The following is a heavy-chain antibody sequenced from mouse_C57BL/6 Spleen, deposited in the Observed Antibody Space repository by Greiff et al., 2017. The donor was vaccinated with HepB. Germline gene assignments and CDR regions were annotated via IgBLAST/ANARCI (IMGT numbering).Heavy chain of an antibody. J-gene: IGHJ2*01. Sequence: EVMLVESGGGLVKPGGSLKLSCAASGFTFSDYGMHWVRQAPEKGLEWVAYISSGSSTIYYADTVKGRITISRDNAKNTLFLQMTSLRSEDTDMYYCARGSNYDYWGQGTTLTVSS. V-gene: IGHV5-17*01. D-gene: IGHD2-5*01. CDR2: ISSGSSTI. CDR1: GFTFSDYG. CDR3: ARGSNYDY.